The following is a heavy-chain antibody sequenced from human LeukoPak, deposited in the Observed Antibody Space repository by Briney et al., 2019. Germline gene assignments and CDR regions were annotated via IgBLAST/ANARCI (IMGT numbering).Heavy chain of an antibody. CDR2: ISAYNGNT. CDR1: GYTFTGYY. D-gene: IGHD1-26*01. Sequence: ASVKVSCKASGYTFTGYYIHWVRQAPGQGLEWMGWISAYNGNTNYAQKLQGRVTMTTDTSTSTAYMDLRSLRSDDTAVYYCARDLVPGIVGATLDYWGQGTLVTVSS. CDR3: ARDLVPGIVGATLDY. J-gene: IGHJ4*02. V-gene: IGHV1-18*04.